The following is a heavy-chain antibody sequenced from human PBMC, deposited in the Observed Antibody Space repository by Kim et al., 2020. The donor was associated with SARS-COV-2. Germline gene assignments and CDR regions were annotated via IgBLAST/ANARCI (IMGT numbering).Heavy chain of an antibody. J-gene: IGHJ4*02. CDR2: T. Sequence: TYYADSVKGRFTISRDISMNTVNLQMNSLSADDTAVYYCIYSRARAVDYWGQGTLVTVSS. D-gene: IGHD6-13*01. CDR3: IYSRARAVDY. V-gene: IGHV3-53*01.